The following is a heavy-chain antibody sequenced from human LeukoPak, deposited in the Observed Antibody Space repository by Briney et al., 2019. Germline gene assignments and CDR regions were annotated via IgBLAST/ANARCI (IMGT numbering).Heavy chain of an antibody. J-gene: IGHJ4*02. CDR1: GFPDSSYY. V-gene: IGHV3-53*01. D-gene: IGHD7-27*01. Sequence: GGPLRLSCAASGFPDSSYYMIWVRQAPGKGLEGVSVNYSGGSTYYADSVKGRFTISSDNSKNTLSLPMNSLTAEDTAVYYCARFTWAYFDYWGQGTLVTVSS. CDR3: ARFTWAYFDY. CDR2: NYSGGST.